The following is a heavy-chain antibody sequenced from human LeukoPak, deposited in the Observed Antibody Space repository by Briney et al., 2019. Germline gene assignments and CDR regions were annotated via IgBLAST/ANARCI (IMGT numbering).Heavy chain of an antibody. CDR1: GYTFTGYY. J-gene: IGHJ5*02. D-gene: IGHD3-10*01. Sequence: GASVKVSCKASGYTFTGYYMHWVRQAPGQGLEWMGWINPNSGGTNYAQKFQGRVTMTRDTSISTAYMELSRLRSDDTAVYYCATGPPLYGSGSYYIFGSWGQGTLVTVSS. CDR2: INPNSGGT. V-gene: IGHV1-2*02. CDR3: ATGPPLYGSGSYYIFGS.